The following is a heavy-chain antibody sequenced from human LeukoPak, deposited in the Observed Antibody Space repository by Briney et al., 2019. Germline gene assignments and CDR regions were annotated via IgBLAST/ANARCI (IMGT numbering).Heavy chain of an antibody. CDR3: ARDRYYYDSSGEIDY. D-gene: IGHD3-22*01. CDR2: IKHDGSEK. CDR1: GFIFTNYF. J-gene: IGHJ4*02. Sequence: GGSLRLSCAASGFIFTNYFMSWVRQAPGKGLEWVASIKHDGSEKYYVDSVRGRFTISRDNAKNSLYLQMNSLRAEDTAVYYCARDRYYYDSSGEIDYWGQGTLVTVSS. V-gene: IGHV3-7*03.